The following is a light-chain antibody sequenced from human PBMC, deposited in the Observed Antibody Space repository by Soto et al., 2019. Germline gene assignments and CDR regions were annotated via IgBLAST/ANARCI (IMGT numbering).Light chain of an antibody. CDR3: QQYGSSPTT. Sequence: EIVMTQSPATLSVSPGERATLSRRASQSVSSNLAWYQQKPGQAPRLLIYGASSRATGFPDRFSGSGSGTDFTLTISRLEPEDFAVYYCQQYGSSPTTFGQGTKV. CDR2: GAS. V-gene: IGKV3-20*01. CDR1: QSVSSN. J-gene: IGKJ1*01.